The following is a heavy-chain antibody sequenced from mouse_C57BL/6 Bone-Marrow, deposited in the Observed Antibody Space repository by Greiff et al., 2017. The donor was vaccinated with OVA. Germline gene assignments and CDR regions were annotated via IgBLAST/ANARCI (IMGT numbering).Heavy chain of an antibody. J-gene: IGHJ4*01. CDR1: GFTFSDYY. D-gene: IGHD1-1*01. CDR3: ASFYGAYAMDY. CDR2: INYDGSST. V-gene: IGHV5-16*01. Sequence: EVKLVESEGGLVQPGSSMKLSCTASGFTFSDYYMAWVRQVPEKGLEWVANINYDGSSTYYLDSLKSRFIISRDNAKNILYLQMSSLKSEDTATHYCASFYGAYAMDYWGQETSVTASP.